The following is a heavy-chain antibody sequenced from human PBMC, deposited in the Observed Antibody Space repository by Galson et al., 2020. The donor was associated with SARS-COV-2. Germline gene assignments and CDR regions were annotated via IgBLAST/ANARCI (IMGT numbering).Heavy chain of an antibody. CDR2: IDWDDDK. J-gene: IGHJ4*02. Sequence: SGPTLVKPTQTLTLTCTFSGFSLRTSGMCVIWIRQPPGKALEWLARIDWDDDKYYSTSLKTRLTISKDTSKNQVILTMTNMDPVDTATYYCARRLTTLTAYDYWGQGTLVTVSS. CDR1: GFSLRTSGMC. CDR3: ARRLTTLTAYDY. V-gene: IGHV2-70*11. D-gene: IGHD4-17*01.